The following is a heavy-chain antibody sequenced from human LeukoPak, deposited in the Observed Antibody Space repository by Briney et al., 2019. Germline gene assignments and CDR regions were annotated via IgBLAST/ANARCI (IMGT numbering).Heavy chain of an antibody. CDR1: GFTFSSYG. Sequence: GGSLRLSCAASGFTFSSYGMNWVRQAPGKGLEWVSSISSSSSYIYYADSVKGRFTISRDNAKNSLYLQMNSLRAEDTAVYYCAREQGLWFGDSPYYFDYWGQGTLVTVSS. D-gene: IGHD3-10*01. J-gene: IGHJ4*02. V-gene: IGHV3-21*01. CDR3: AREQGLWFGDSPYYFDY. CDR2: ISSSSSYI.